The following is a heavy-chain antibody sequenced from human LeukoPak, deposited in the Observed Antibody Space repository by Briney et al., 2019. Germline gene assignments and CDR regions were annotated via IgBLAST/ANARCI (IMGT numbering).Heavy chain of an antibody. CDR3: AKEYRSSTSCSRNYLDY. D-gene: IGHD2-2*01. CDR1: GFTFSSYS. J-gene: IGHJ4*02. V-gene: IGHV3-23*01. CDR2: ISGSGGST. Sequence: GGSLRLSCAASGFTFSSYSMNWVRQAPGKGLEWVSAISGSGGSTYYADSVKGRFTISRDNSKNTLYLQMNSLRAEDTAVYYCAKEYRSSTSCSRNYLDYWGQGTLVTVSS.